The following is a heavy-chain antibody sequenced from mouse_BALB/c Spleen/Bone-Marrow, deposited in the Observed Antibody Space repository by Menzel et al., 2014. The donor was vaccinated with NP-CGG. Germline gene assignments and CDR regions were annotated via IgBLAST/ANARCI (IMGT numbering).Heavy chain of an antibody. J-gene: IGHJ2*01. CDR1: GYIFSSYW. V-gene: IGHV1-9*01. Sequence: VHLVESGAELMKPGASVTISCKATGYIFSSYWIEWIKQRPGHGLERIGEILPGSGNTNYNEKFRDKATFTAETSSNIAYMQLSSLTSEDSAVYYCSRRAHYFGSGLDYWGQGTTLTVSS. CDR3: SRRAHYFGSGLDY. CDR2: ILPGSGNT. D-gene: IGHD1-1*01.